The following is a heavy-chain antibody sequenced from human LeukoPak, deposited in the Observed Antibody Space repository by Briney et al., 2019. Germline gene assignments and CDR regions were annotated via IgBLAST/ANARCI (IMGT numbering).Heavy chain of an antibody. Sequence: ASVKVSCKASGYTFTSYGISWVRQAPGQGLEWMGWISAYNGNTNYAQKLQGRVTMTTDTSTSTACMELRSLRSDDTAVYYCARDRPMIVVVTPQGFDYWGQGTLVTVSS. CDR2: ISAYNGNT. J-gene: IGHJ4*02. CDR1: GYTFTSYG. CDR3: ARDRPMIVVVTPQGFDY. D-gene: IGHD3-22*01. V-gene: IGHV1-18*01.